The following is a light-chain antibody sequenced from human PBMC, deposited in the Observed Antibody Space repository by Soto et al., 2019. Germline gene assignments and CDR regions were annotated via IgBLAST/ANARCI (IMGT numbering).Light chain of an antibody. Sequence: DIQVTQSPSSLSASLGDRVTITCRASQSISSWLAWYQQKPGKAPKLLIYDASNLETGVPSRFSGSGSGTDFTFTISSLQPEDIATYYCQQYDNLSITFGQGTRLEIK. CDR1: QSISSW. J-gene: IGKJ5*01. CDR3: QQYDNLSIT. V-gene: IGKV1-33*01. CDR2: DAS.